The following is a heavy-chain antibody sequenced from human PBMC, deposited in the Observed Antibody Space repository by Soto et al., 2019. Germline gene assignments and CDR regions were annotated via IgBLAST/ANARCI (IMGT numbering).Heavy chain of an antibody. CDR2: IYTSGST. CDR1: GGSIGIYY. V-gene: IGHV4-4*07. J-gene: IGHJ4*02. D-gene: IGHD6-6*01. CDR3: ARVMEQIALDY. Sequence: SETLSLTCTVSGGSIGIYYWSWIRQPAGKGLEWIGRIYTSGSTNYNPSLKSRVTMSVDTSKNQFSLKLSSVTAADTAVYYCARVMEQIALDYWGQGTLVTVSS.